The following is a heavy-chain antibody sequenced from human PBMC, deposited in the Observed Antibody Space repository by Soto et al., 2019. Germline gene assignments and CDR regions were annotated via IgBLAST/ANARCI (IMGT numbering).Heavy chain of an antibody. D-gene: IGHD6-19*01. Sequence: QVTLKESGPVLVKPTETLTLRCTVSGLSITDSEMGVSWIRQPPGQPLEWLAHIDSSGEKSYRTFLKSRLAISKDTSMSQIVLTMTNMDPAETATYYCARRHLAVAVSPWFDPWGPGIPVTVSS. J-gene: IGHJ5*02. CDR1: GLSITDSEMG. CDR3: ARRHLAVAVSPWFDP. V-gene: IGHV2-26*01. CDR2: IDSSGEK.